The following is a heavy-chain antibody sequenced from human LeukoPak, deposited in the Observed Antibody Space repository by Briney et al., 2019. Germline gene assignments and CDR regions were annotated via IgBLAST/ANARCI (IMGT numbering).Heavy chain of an antibody. D-gene: IGHD3-10*01. CDR2: FDPEDGET. CDR1: GYTLTELS. Sequence: ASVKVSCKVSGYTLTELSMHWVRQAPGKGLEWMGGFDPEDGETIYAQKFQGRVTMTEDTSTDTAYMELSSLRSEDTAVYYCATTPALWFGELNWDYWGQGTLVTISS. J-gene: IGHJ4*02. CDR3: ATTPALWFGELNWDY. V-gene: IGHV1-24*01.